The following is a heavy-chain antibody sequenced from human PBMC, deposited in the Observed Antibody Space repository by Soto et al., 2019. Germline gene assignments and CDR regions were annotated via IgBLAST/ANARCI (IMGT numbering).Heavy chain of an antibody. D-gene: IGHD3-10*01. CDR3: VRVRGGGTYHFDY. Sequence: HPGGSLRLSCAASGFTFSDHYMDWVRQAPGKGLEWVGRTRNKARSYTTEYAASVNGRFTISRDDSKNSLYLQMNSLKTDDTAVYYCVRVRGGGTYHFDYWGQGTLVTVSS. CDR1: GFTFSDHY. CDR2: TRNKARSYTT. J-gene: IGHJ4*02. V-gene: IGHV3-72*01.